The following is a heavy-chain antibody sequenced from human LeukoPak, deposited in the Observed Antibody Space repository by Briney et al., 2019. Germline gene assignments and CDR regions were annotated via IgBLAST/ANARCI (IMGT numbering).Heavy chain of an antibody. Sequence: GGSLRLSCAASGFTFSSYAMSWVRQAPGQGLEWVSGISGSGGSTYYADSVKGRFTISRDNSKNTLYLQMNSLRAEDTAVYYCAKDGNPTVTGNYYYYYMDVWGKGTTVTVSS. D-gene: IGHD4-17*01. CDR1: GFTFSSYA. V-gene: IGHV3-23*01. CDR2: ISGSGGST. CDR3: AKDGNPTVTGNYYYYYMDV. J-gene: IGHJ6*03.